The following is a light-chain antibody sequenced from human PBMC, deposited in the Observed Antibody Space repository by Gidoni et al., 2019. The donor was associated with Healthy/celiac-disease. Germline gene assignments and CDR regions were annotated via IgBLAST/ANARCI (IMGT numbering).Light chain of an antibody. CDR1: QAISNY. J-gene: IGKJ1*01. V-gene: IGKV1-33*01. Sequence: DIQMTQSPSSLSASVGDRVTITCQASQAISNYLNWYQQKPGKAPKLLIYDASNLETGVTSRFSGSGSGTDFTFTISLLQPEDIATYYCQQYDNLPRTFGQGTKVEIK. CDR2: DAS. CDR3: QQYDNLPRT.